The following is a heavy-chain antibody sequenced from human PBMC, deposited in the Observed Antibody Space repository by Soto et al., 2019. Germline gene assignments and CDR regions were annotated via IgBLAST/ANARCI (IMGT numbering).Heavy chain of an antibody. CDR3: ARDRDAYCSKGICSGPYFDY. J-gene: IGHJ4*02. CDR2: ISDNSSVI. Sequence: EVQLVESGGGLVQPGGSLRLSCAASGFTFSTYSINWVRQAPGKGLEWISYISDNSSVIYYADAVKGRFTISRDNAKNSLYLQMNSLRDEDTAVYYCARDRDAYCSKGICSGPYFDYWGQGTLVTGSS. CDR1: GFTFSTYS. V-gene: IGHV3-48*02. D-gene: IGHD2-8*01.